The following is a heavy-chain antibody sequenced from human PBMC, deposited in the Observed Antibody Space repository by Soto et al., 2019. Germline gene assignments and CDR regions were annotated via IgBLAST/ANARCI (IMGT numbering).Heavy chain of an antibody. CDR2: IIPILGIA. V-gene: IGHV1-69*04. CDR3: ARDRSDYYDSSGYGY. Sequence: SVKVSCKASGGTFSSYTISWVRQAPGQGLEWMGRIIPILGIANYAQKVQGRVTMTTDTSTSTAYMELRSLRSDDTAVYYCARDRSDYYDSSGYGYWG. CDR1: GGTFSSYT. J-gene: IGHJ4*01. D-gene: IGHD3-22*01.